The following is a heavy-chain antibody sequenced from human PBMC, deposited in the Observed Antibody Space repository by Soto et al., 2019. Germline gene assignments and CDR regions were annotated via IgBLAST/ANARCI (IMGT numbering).Heavy chain of an antibody. CDR3: ARAEIGSSQSTRNFDY. CDR1: GGSFSGYY. CDR2: INHSGST. J-gene: IGHJ4*02. Sequence: SETLSLTCAVYGGSFSGYYWSWIRQPPGKGLEWIGEINHSGSTNYNPSLKSRVTISVDTSKNQFSLKLSSVTAADTAGYYCARAEIGSSQSTRNFDYWGQGTLVTVSS. V-gene: IGHV4-34*01. D-gene: IGHD6-6*01.